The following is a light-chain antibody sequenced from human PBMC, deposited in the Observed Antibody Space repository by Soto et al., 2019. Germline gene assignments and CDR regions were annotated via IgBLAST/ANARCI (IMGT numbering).Light chain of an antibody. Sequence: SYELTQPPSVSVAPGKTARITCGGNNIGSKSVHWYQQKPGQAPVLVIYYDSDRPSGIPERFSGSNSGNTATLTISRVEAGDEADYYCHVWDSSSALFGGGTKLTVL. J-gene: IGLJ2*01. V-gene: IGLV3-21*04. CDR2: YDS. CDR1: NIGSKS. CDR3: HVWDSSSAL.